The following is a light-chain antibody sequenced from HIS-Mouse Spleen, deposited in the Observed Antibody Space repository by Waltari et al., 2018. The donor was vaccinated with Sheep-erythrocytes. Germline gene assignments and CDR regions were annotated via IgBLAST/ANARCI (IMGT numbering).Light chain of an antibody. V-gene: IGLV3-1*01. J-gene: IGLJ2*01. Sequence: SYELTQPPSVSVSPGQTASITCSGDQLGDKYACWYQQKPGQSPVLVIYQDRQRPSGIRGRFSGSNSGNTAALTISGTQAMDEADYYCQAWDSSTAVFGGGTKLTVL. CDR2: QDR. CDR3: QAWDSSTAV. CDR1: QLGDKY.